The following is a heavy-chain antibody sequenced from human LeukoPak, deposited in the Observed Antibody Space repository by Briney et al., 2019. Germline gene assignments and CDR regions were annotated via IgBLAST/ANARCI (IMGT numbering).Heavy chain of an antibody. V-gene: IGHV3-30-3*01. CDR2: ISYDGSNK. Sequence: GGSLRLSCAASGFTFSSYAMHWVRQAPGKGLEWVAVISYDGSNKYYADSVKGRFTISRDNSKNTLYLQMNSLRAEDTAVYYCARGPPVVPAAIHDYWGQGTLVTVSS. D-gene: IGHD2-2*02. CDR1: GFTFSSYA. CDR3: ARGPPVVPAAIHDY. J-gene: IGHJ4*02.